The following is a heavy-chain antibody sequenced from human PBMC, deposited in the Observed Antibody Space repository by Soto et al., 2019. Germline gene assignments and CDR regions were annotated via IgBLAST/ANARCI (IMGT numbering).Heavy chain of an antibody. CDR2: ISSSSSNT. CDR1: GFTFSAYS. V-gene: IGHV3-48*01. D-gene: IGHD3-9*01. J-gene: IGHJ4*02. CDR3: ARGVGVQSRYLDY. Sequence: EVQLVESGGGLVQPGGSLRLSCAASGFTFSAYSMNWVRQAPGKGLEWVSDISSSSSNTYYADSVKGRVTISRDNAKNSLYLQMHSMRAEDTAVYHCARGVGVQSRYLDYWGQGTLVTVSS.